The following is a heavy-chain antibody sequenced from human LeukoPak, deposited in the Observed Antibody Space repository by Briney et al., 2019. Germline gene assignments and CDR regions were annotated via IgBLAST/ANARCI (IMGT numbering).Heavy chain of an antibody. CDR2: TYYWPKWSD. D-gene: IGHD3-22*01. CDR3: ARATVDSSGYYYVFHFDY. CDR1: GDSVSSNSAA. J-gene: IGHJ4*02. V-gene: IGHV6-1*01. Sequence: SQTLSLTCAISGDSVSSNSAAWYWIRQSPSRGREWLGRTYYWPKWSDDCAVSVKSRITINPDTSKNQFSLQLSTVTAADTAVYYCARATVDSSGYYYVFHFDYWGQGTLVTVSS.